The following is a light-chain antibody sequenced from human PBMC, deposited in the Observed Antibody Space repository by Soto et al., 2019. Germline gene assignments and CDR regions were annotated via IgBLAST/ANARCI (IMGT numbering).Light chain of an antibody. V-gene: IGKV2D-29*01. CDR1: QTILHSDGNTY. CDR2: EVS. Sequence: LMTQSPFSLSVTPGHPPSISREYCQTILHSDGNTYLYWYLQKGGQPPQLLIYEVSKRFSGVPDRFSGSGSGTDFTLKISRVEAEDVGVYYCMRSVQPPITFGQGTRLEI. CDR3: MRSVQPPIT. J-gene: IGKJ5*01.